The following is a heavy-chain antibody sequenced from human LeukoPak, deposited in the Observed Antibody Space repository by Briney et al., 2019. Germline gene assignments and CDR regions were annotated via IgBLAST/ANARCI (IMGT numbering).Heavy chain of an antibody. D-gene: IGHD2-2*01. CDR3: ATPYCGTISCLDVFDV. CDR2: IYYSGST. V-gene: IGHV4-31*03. J-gene: IGHJ3*01. CDR1: GVSLSSDKYY. Sequence: PSQTLSLTCTISGVSLSSDKYYWSWIRQRPRKGLEWLGHIYYSGSTSFNPSLKSRVSMSVDASKSQFSLKLTSVTAADTAVYYCATPYCGTISCLDVFDVWGQGTVVTVSS.